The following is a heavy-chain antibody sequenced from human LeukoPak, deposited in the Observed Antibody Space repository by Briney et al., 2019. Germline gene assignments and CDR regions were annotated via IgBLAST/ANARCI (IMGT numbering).Heavy chain of an antibody. CDR1: GGSISSGDYY. Sequence: SQTLSLTCTVSGGSISSGDYYWSWIRQPPGKGLEWIGYIYYSGSTYYNPSLKSRVTISVDTSKNQFSLKLSSVTAADTAVYYCARDRGTRLRGGMDVWGQGTTVTVSS. V-gene: IGHV4-30-4*01. D-gene: IGHD1-1*01. J-gene: IGHJ6*02. CDR3: ARDRGTRLRGGMDV. CDR2: IYYSGST.